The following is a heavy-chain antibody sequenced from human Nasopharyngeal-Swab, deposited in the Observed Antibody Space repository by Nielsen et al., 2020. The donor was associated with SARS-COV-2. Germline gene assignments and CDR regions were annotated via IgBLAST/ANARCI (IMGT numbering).Heavy chain of an antibody. CDR1: GFTFSSYA. D-gene: IGHD1-26*01. V-gene: IGHV3-30-3*01. CDR2: ISYDGSNK. Sequence: GESLKISCAASGFTFSSYAMHWVRQAPGKGLEWVAVISYDGSNKYYADSVKGRFTISRDNSKNTLYLQMNSPRAEDTAVYYCARPYSGSYWSYFDYWGQGTRVTVSS. CDR3: ARPYSGSYWSYFDY. J-gene: IGHJ4*02.